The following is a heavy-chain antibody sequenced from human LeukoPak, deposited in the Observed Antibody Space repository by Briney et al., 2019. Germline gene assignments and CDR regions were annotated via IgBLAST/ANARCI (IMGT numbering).Heavy chain of an antibody. D-gene: IGHD2-8*01. CDR1: GGSTTTGTHF. J-gene: IGHJ5*02. V-gene: IGHV4-31*11. CDR2: IHYRGST. Sequence: PQSLCLSCAVSGGSTTTGTHFWVLVPQLPRQSLEFIGYIHYRGSTFYNPSLATRVTISLDTSADQFSLSLSSVTAAVTAVYYCARGATYNERNGLFDPWGQGTLVTVSS. CDR3: ARGATYNERNGLFDP.